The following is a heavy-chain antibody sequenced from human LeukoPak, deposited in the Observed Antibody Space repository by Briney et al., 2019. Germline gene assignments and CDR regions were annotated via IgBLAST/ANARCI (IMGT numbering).Heavy chain of an antibody. CDR3: ARALGCSGGSCYQTRYYYYGMDV. J-gene: IGHJ6*02. CDR2: IIPIFGTA. D-gene: IGHD2-15*01. V-gene: IGHV1-69*05. Sequence: SVKVSCKASGYTFTGYYMHWVRQAPGQGLEWMGGIIPIFGTANYAQKFQGRVTITTDESTSTAYMELRSLRSDDTAVYYCARALGCSGGSCYQTRYYYYGMDVWGQGTTVTVSS. CDR1: GYTFTGYY.